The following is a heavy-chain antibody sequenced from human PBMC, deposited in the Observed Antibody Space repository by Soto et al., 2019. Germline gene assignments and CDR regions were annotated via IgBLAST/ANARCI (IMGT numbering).Heavy chain of an antibody. J-gene: IGHJ4*02. CDR2: IWYDGSNK. Sequence: GGSLSLSCAASGFTFSSYGMHWVRQAPGKGLEWVAVIWYDGSNKYYADSVKGRFTISRDNSKNTLYLQMNSLRAEDTAVYYCARSSYILTDDYFDYWGQGTLVTVSS. CDR3: ARSSYILTDDYFDY. CDR1: GFTFSSYG. D-gene: IGHD3-9*01. V-gene: IGHV3-33*01.